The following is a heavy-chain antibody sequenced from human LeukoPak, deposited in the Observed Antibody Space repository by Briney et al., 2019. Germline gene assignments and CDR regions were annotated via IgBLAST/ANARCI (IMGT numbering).Heavy chain of an antibody. Sequence: GGSLRLSCAASGFTFSNAWMSWVRQAPGKGLEWVGRIKSKTDGGTTDYAAPVKGRFTISRDDSKNTLYLQMNSLKTEDTAVYYCTTAGTYCTNGVCYAAGFDYWGQGILVTVSS. D-gene: IGHD2-8*01. CDR3: TTAGTYCTNGVCYAAGFDY. J-gene: IGHJ4*02. V-gene: IGHV3-15*01. CDR1: GFTFSNAW. CDR2: IKSKTDGGTT.